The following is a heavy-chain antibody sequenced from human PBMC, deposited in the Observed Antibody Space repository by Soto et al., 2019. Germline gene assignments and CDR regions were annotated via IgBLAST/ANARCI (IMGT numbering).Heavy chain of an antibody. Sequence: QVQLVESGGGVVQPGRSLRLSCAASGFTFSSYGMHWVRQAPGKGLEWVAVISYDGSNKYYADSVKGRFTISRDNSKNTLYLQMTSLRAEDTAVYYCAKVRRFLEWLLTFDYRGQGTLVTVSS. CDR3: AKVRRFLEWLLTFDY. CDR1: GFTFSSYG. V-gene: IGHV3-30*18. D-gene: IGHD3-3*01. CDR2: ISYDGSNK. J-gene: IGHJ4*02.